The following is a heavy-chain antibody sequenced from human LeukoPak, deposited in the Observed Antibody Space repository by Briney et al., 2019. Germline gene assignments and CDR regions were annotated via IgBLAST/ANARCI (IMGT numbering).Heavy chain of an antibody. D-gene: IGHD5-12*01. CDR2: IYYSGST. Sequence: PSETLSLTCTVSGGSISSSSYYWGWIRQPPGKGLEWIGSIYYSGSTYYNPSLKSRVTISVDTSKNQFSLKLSSVTAADTAVYYCARLATWPDNSPADYWGQGTLVTVSS. V-gene: IGHV4-39*01. CDR3: ARLATWPDNSPADY. J-gene: IGHJ4*02. CDR1: GGSISSSSYY.